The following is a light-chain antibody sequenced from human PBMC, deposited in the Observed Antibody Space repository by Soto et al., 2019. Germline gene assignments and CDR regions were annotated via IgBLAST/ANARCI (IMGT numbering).Light chain of an antibody. J-gene: IGKJ1*01. CDR3: QQYGIVPLT. Sequence: EIVMTQSPATLSLSPGERVTLSCRASQSVSSYLAWYQQKPGQAPRLLIYGASTGATGVPARFSGSGSGTEFTLTISSLQPEDVAVYYCQQYGIVPLTFGQGTKVDIK. CDR2: GAS. CDR1: QSVSSY. V-gene: IGKV3D-15*01.